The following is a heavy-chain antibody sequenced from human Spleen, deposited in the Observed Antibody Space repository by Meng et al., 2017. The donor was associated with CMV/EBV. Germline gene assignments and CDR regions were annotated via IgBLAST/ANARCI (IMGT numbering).Heavy chain of an antibody. CDR3: ARNVYYLLPPTPNNNCFDP. CDR2: INSDGSTT. Sequence: GESLKISCAASGFTFDDYAMHWVRQAPGKGLEWVSGINSDGSTTTYADSVKGRFTISRDNVKNTLYLQMNRLRAEDTAVYYCARNVYYLLPPTPNNNCFDPWGQGTLVTVS. CDR1: GFTFDDYA. J-gene: IGHJ5*02. V-gene: IGHV3-74*01. D-gene: IGHD2-15*01.